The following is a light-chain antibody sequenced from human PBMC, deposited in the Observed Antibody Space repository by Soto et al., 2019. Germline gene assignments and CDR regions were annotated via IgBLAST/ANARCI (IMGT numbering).Light chain of an antibody. J-gene: IGKJ1*01. V-gene: IGKV3-20*01. Sequence: EIVLTQSPGTLSLSPGERATLSCRASQSVSSSYLAWYQQKPGQAPRLLIYGASRRATGIPDRFSGSGSGSDFTLAISRLEPEDFAVYYCQQYRSSPGTFGQGTKVQIK. CDR2: GAS. CDR1: QSVSSSY. CDR3: QQYRSSPGT.